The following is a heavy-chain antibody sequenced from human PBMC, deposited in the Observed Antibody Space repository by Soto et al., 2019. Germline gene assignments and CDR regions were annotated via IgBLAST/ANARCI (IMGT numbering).Heavy chain of an antibody. Sequence: PSETLSLTYIVSGGSVSSGNYYWSWVRQPPGKGLEWIGYIYYTGSTNYNPSLKSRVTISLDTSKSQFSLKLTSVTAADTAVYYCARARLEAYCGGDCAFFDYWGQGSLVTVSS. CDR3: ARARLEAYCGGDCAFFDY. CDR1: GGSVSSGNYY. D-gene: IGHD2-21*02. CDR2: IYYTGST. J-gene: IGHJ4*02. V-gene: IGHV4-61*01.